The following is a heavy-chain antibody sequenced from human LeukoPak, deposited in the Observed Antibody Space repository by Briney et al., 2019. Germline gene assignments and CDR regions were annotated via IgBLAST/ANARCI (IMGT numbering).Heavy chain of an antibody. CDR2: ISPSGTET. CDR1: GFSLRTYW. CDR3: GRFGYVAGVDL. D-gene: IGHD6-19*01. V-gene: IGHV3-7*01. J-gene: IGHJ4*02. Sequence: GGSLRLYCAASGFSLRTYWVTWLRQAPGTGLEWVANISPSGTETYYVEPVKGRFTISRDNAKNLVYLQMNSLRAEDSAVYHCGRFGYVAGVDLWGQGTLVSVSS.